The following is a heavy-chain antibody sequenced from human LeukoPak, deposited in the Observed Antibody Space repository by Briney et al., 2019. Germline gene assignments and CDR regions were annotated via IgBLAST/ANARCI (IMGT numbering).Heavy chain of an antibody. J-gene: IGHJ6*02. Sequence: SETLSLTCAVYGGSFSGYYWSWIRQPPGKGLEWIGEINHSGSTNYNPSLKSRVTISVDTSKNQFSLKLSSVTAADTAVYYCARGRGRTTPNNYYYYGMDVWGQGTTVTVPS. CDR2: INHSGST. CDR3: ARGRGRTTPNNYYYYGMDV. V-gene: IGHV4-34*01. CDR1: GGSFSGYY. D-gene: IGHD4-17*01.